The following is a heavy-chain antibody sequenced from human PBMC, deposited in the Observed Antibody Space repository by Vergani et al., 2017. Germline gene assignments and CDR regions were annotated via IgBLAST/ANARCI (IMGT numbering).Heavy chain of an antibody. CDR3: ARATQESVVVPAAYWYFDL. D-gene: IGHD2-2*01. V-gene: IGHV4-61*02. Sequence: QVQLQESGPGLVKPSQTLSLTCTVSGGSISSGSYYWSWIRQPAGKGLEWIGRIYTSGSTNYNPSLKSRVTMSVDTSKNQFSLKLSSVTAADTAVYYCARATQESVVVPAAYWYFDLWGRGTLVTVSS. CDR1: GGSISSGSYY. CDR2: IYTSGST. J-gene: IGHJ2*01.